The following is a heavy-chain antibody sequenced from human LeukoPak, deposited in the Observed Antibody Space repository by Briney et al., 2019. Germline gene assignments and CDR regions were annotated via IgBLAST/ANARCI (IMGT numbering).Heavy chain of an antibody. D-gene: IGHD2-2*01. V-gene: IGHV3-11*04. CDR3: ARGGGCSSTSCPPSALGWFDP. CDR2: ISSSGSTI. J-gene: IGHJ5*02. CDR1: GFTFSDYY. Sequence: GGSLRLSCAASGFTFSDYYMSWIRQAPGKGLEWVSYISSSGSTIYYADSAKGRFTISRDNAKNSLYLQMNSLRAEDTAVYYCARGGGCSSTSCPPSALGWFDPWGQGTLVTVSS.